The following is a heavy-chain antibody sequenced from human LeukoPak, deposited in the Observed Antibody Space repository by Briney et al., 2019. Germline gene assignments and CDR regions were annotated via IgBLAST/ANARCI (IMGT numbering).Heavy chain of an antibody. CDR2: IYYSGST. CDR3: ARVGVSKDPPGAFDI. V-gene: IGHV4-30-4*01. J-gene: IGHJ3*02. D-gene: IGHD2-15*01. CDR1: GGSISIGDYY. Sequence: SETLSLTCTVSGGSISIGDYYWSWIRQPPGKGLEWIGYIYYSGSTYCNPSLKSRVTISVDTSKNQFSLKLSSVTAADTAVYYCARVGVSKDPPGAFDIWGQGTMVTVSS.